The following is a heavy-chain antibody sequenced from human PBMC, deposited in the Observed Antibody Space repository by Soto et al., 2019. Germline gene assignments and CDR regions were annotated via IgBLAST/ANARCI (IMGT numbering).Heavy chain of an antibody. V-gene: IGHV3-23*01. CDR3: AKAPMFHDSSGYYEPFDF. CDR2: ISGSGGST. D-gene: IGHD3-22*01. Sequence: RLSCAASGFTFSSYAMNWVRQAPGKGLEWVSTISGSGGSTYYADSVKGRFTISRDNSKNTLYLHMNSLRAEDTAVYYCAKAPMFHDSSGYYEPFDFWGQGXLVTVYS. J-gene: IGHJ4*02. CDR1: GFTFSSYA.